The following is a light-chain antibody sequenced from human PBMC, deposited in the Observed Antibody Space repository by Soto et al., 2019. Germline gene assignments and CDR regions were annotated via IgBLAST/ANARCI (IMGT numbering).Light chain of an antibody. CDR1: QSVSTK. CDR3: QQYNDWPRT. CDR2: GAT. J-gene: IGKJ1*01. V-gene: IGKV3-15*01. Sequence: EIEMTQSPSTLSVSPGERATLSCWASQSVSTKLAWYQQKPGQAPRLLIYGATTRATGIPARFSGSGSGTEFTLTISSLQSEDSAVYYCQQYNDWPRTFGQGTKVDI.